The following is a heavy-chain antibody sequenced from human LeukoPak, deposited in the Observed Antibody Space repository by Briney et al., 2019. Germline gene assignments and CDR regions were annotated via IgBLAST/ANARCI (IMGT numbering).Heavy chain of an antibody. Sequence: PGGSLRLSCAASGFTFSSYAMSWVRQAPGKGLEWVSAISGSGGSTYYADSVKGRFTISRDNSKNTLYLQMNSLRAEDTAVYYCARGRYCSSTSCYRALDYWGQGTLVTVSS. CDR1: GFTFSSYA. D-gene: IGHD2-2*02. V-gene: IGHV3-23*01. CDR2: ISGSGGST. J-gene: IGHJ4*02. CDR3: ARGRYCSSTSCYRALDY.